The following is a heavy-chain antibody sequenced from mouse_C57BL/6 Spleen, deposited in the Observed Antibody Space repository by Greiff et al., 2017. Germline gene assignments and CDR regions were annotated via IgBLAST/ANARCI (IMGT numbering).Heavy chain of an antibody. CDR3: ALAFDY. J-gene: IGHJ2*01. CDR2: INPNNGGT. Sequence: EVKLVESGPELVKPGASVKMSCKASGYTFTDYNMPWVKQSHGKSLEWIGSINPNNGGTSYNQKLKGKATLTVNKTTSTAYVELRSLKSEGTAVYYCALAFDYWGQGTTLTVSS. V-gene: IGHV1-22*01. CDR1: GYTFTDYN.